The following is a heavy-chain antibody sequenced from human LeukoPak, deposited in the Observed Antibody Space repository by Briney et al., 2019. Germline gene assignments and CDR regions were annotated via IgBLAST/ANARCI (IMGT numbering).Heavy chain of an antibody. CDR3: ARATRAYSSSSGTGY. Sequence: GASVKVSCKASGYTFTGYYMHWVRQVPGQGLEWMGWINPNSGGTNYAQKFQGRVTMTRDTSISTAYMELSRLRSDDTAVYYCARATRAYSSSSGTGYWGQGTPVTVSS. D-gene: IGHD6-6*01. V-gene: IGHV1-2*02. CDR2: INPNSGGT. CDR1: GYTFTGYY. J-gene: IGHJ4*02.